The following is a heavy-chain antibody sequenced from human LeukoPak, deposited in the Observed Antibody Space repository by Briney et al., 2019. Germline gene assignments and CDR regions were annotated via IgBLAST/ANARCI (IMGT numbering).Heavy chain of an antibody. V-gene: IGHV4-59*12. Sequence: SETLSLTCTVSGGSISSYYWSWIRQPPGKGLEWLGYIYYRGSTNFNPSLKSRVTISVDTSKNQFSLKLSSVTAADTAVYYCARGPGYSYGKPLGYWGQGTLVTVSS. CDR3: ARGPGYSYGKPLGY. CDR1: GGSISSYY. J-gene: IGHJ4*02. D-gene: IGHD5-18*01. CDR2: IYYRGST.